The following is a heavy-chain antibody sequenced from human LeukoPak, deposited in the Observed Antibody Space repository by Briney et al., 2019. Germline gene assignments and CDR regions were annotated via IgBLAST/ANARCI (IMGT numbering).Heavy chain of an antibody. V-gene: IGHV1-69*01. CDR1: GGTFSSYA. Sequence: GASVTVSCTASGGTFSSYAISWVRQAPGQGLEWMGGIIPIFGTANYAQKFQGRVTITADESTSTAYMELSSLRSEDTAVYYCARYSYGYVSRTYYFDYWGQGTLVTVSS. CDR2: IIPIFGTA. D-gene: IGHD5-18*01. J-gene: IGHJ4*02. CDR3: ARYSYGYVSRTYYFDY.